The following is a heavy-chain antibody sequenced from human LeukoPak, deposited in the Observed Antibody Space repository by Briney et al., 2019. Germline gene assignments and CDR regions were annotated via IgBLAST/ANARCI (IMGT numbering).Heavy chain of an antibody. V-gene: IGHV4-34*01. J-gene: IGHJ5*02. CDR3: ARVPGIAAARRWFDP. D-gene: IGHD6-13*01. CDR2: INHSGST. Sequence: SPSETLSLTCTVSGGSISSYYWSWIRQPPGKGLEWIGEINHSGSTNYNPSLKSRVTISVDTSKNQFSLKLSSVTAADTAVYYCARVPGIAAARRWFDPWGQGTLVTVSS. CDR1: GGSISSYY.